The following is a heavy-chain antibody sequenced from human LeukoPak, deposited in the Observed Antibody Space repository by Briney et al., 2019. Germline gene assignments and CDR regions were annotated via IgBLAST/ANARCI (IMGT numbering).Heavy chain of an antibody. CDR2: IVVGSGNT. D-gene: IGHD4-17*01. CDR1: GFTFTSSA. Sequence: SVKVSCKASGFTFTSSAMQRVRQARGQRLEWIGWIVVGSGNTNYAQKFQERVTITRDMSTSTAYMELSSLRSEDTAVYYCAAAGATYDYGDHISFFDSAFDIWGQGTMVTVSS. CDR3: AAAGATYDYGDHISFFDSAFDI. J-gene: IGHJ3*02. V-gene: IGHV1-58*02.